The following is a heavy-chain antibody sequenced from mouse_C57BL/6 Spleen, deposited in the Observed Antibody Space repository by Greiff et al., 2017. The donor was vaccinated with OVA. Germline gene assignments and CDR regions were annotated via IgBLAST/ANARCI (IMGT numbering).Heavy chain of an antibody. CDR1: GYAFSSSW. J-gene: IGHJ1*03. CDR3: ARTITTVVATEYFDV. V-gene: IGHV1-82*01. D-gene: IGHD1-1*01. Sequence: VQLVESGPELVKPGASVKISCKASGYAFSSSWMNWVKQRPGKGLEWIGRIYPGDGDTNYNGKFKGKATLTADKSSSTAYMQLSSLTSEDSAVYFCARTITTVVATEYFDVWGTGTTVTVSS. CDR2: IYPGDGDT.